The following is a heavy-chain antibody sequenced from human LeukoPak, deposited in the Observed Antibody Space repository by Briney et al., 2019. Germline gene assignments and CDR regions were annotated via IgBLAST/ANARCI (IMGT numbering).Heavy chain of an antibody. J-gene: IGHJ3*02. V-gene: IGHV1-69*02. CDR1: GGTFSSYT. Sequence: GSSVKVSCKVSGGTFSSYTISWVRQAPGQGLEWMGRIIPILGIANYAQKFQGRVTITADKSTSTAYMELSSLRSEDTAVYYCAINEGEYDSSGYYAFDIWGQGTMVTVSS. D-gene: IGHD3-22*01. CDR3: AINEGEYDSSGYYAFDI. CDR2: IIPILGIA.